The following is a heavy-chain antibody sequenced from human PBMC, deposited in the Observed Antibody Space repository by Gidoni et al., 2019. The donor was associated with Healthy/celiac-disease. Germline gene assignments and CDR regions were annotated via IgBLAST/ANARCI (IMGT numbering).Heavy chain of an antibody. Sequence: QVQLVQSGAEVKKPGSSVKVSCKVSGGTFISYPISWVRQAPGQGLEWMGRIIPILGIANYAQKFQGRVTITADKSTSTAYMELSSLRSEDTAVYYCARSGENCSGGSCYLAGDPFDYWGQGTLVTVSS. D-gene: IGHD2-15*01. V-gene: IGHV1-69*02. CDR2: IIPILGIA. J-gene: IGHJ4*02. CDR1: GGTFISYP. CDR3: ARSGENCSGGSCYLAGDPFDY.